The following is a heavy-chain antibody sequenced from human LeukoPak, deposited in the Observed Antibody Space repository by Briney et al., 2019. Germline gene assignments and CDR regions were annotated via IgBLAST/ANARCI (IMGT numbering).Heavy chain of an antibody. CDR3: AREGDSNSVGWFDP. Sequence: SETLSLTCTVSGGSISSSSYYWGWIRQPPGKGLEWIGSIYYSGSTYYNPSLKSRVTISLDMSKKQFSLKLSSVTAADTAVYYCAREGDSNSVGWFDPWGQGTLVTVSS. CDR2: IYYSGST. D-gene: IGHD6-13*01. J-gene: IGHJ5*02. V-gene: IGHV4-39*07. CDR1: GGSISSSSYY.